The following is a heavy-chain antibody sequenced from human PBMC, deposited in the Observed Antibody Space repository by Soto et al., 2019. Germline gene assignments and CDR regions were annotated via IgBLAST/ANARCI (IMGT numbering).Heavy chain of an antibody. CDR1: GGSISSSSYY. CDR2: IYYRGST. D-gene: IGHD1-26*01. J-gene: IGHJ5*02. Sequence: SDTLSLTCTVSGGSISSSSYYWGWIRQPPGKGLEYIGYIYYRGSTYYKPSLKSRVATSVNTSKNQFSLNLNSVTAADTAVYYCARETSGGNWFDPWGQG. V-gene: IGHV4-39*02. CDR3: ARETSGGNWFDP.